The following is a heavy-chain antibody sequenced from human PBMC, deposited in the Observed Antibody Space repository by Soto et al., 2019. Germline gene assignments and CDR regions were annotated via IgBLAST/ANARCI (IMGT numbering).Heavy chain of an antibody. Sequence: GGSLRLSCAASGFTFSSYAMSWVRQAPGKGLEWVSAISGSGGSTYYADSVKGRFTISRDNSKNRLYLQMNSLRAEDTAVYYCAKGLGLDIDVGYDAFDIWGQGTMVTVSS. V-gene: IGHV3-23*01. J-gene: IGHJ3*02. CDR2: ISGSGGST. D-gene: IGHD2-2*03. CDR1: GFTFSSYA. CDR3: AKGLGLDIDVGYDAFDI.